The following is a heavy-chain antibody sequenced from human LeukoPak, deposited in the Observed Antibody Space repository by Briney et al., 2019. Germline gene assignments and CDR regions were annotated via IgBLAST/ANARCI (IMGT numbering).Heavy chain of an antibody. D-gene: IGHD2-2*01. V-gene: IGHV4-31*03. Sequence: PSETLSLTCTVSGGSISSGGYYWSWIRHHPGKGLEWVGYIYYSGSTYYNPSIKSRVTISVGTSKTQFSLKLSSVTAADTAVYYCAGDCSSTSCGFDPWGQGTLVTVSS. J-gene: IGHJ5*02. CDR2: IYYSGST. CDR1: GGSISSGGYY. CDR3: AGDCSSTSCGFDP.